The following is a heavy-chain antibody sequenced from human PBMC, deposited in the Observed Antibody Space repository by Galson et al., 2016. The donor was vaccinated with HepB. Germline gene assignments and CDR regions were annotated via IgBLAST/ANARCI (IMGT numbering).Heavy chain of an antibody. Sequence: SVKVSCKASGYTFTSYGITWVRQAPGQGLERMGWISAYSGYTYYAQKLQGRVTMTTDTSTTTAYMELRSLRSDDTAVYYCARQQVGNNWFDPWGQGTLVTVSS. D-gene: IGHD6-6*01. CDR3: ARQQVGNNWFDP. CDR1: GYTFTSYG. J-gene: IGHJ5*02. V-gene: IGHV1-18*01. CDR2: ISAYSGYT.